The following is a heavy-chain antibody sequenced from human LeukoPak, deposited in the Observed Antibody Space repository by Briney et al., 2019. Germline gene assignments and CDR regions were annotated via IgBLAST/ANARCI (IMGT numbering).Heavy chain of an antibody. J-gene: IGHJ4*02. CDR3: ARALDTTEPLGAY. D-gene: IGHD1-1*01. V-gene: IGHV1-8*01. CDR2: ISSYSGTT. CDR1: GYTFTNYD. Sequence: ASVKVSCKASGYTFTNYDINWVRQASGQGLEWLGWISSYSGTTGSAQEFQGRVTMTRNSSISTAYLEMSRLTSEDTAVYYCARALDTTEPLGAYWGQGTPVTVSS.